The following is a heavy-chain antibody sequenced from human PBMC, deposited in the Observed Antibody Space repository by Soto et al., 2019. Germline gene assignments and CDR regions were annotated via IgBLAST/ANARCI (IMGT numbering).Heavy chain of an antibody. D-gene: IGHD3-22*01. CDR2: INPSGGST. Sequence: ASVKVSCKASGYTFTSYYMHWVRQAPGQGLEWMGIINPSGGSTSYAQKFQGRVTMTRDTSTSTVYMELSSLRSEDTAVYYCALLHYYDSSGYSPFDYWGQGTLVTVSS. CDR3: ALLHYYDSSGYSPFDY. V-gene: IGHV1-46*01. J-gene: IGHJ4*02. CDR1: GYTFTSYY.